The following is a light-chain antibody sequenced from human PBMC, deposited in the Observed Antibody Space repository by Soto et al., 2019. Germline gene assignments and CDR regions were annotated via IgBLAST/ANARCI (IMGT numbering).Light chain of an antibody. V-gene: IGKV4-1*01. Sequence: DIVMTQSPDSLAVSLGERATINCKYSQSVLYSSNNKNYLAWYQQKPGQPPRLLIYWASARESGVPDRFSGSGSGTDFTLTISSLQAEDVAVYYCQQYYSTPRTFGQWTTVEIK. J-gene: IGKJ1*01. CDR2: WAS. CDR3: QQYYSTPRT. CDR1: QSVLYSSNNKNY.